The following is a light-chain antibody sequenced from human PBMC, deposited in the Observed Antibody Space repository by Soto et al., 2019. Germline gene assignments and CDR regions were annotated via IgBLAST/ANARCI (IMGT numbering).Light chain of an antibody. Sequence: EIVLTQSPATLSLSPGERVTLSCRASQSVSSYLGWYQQKPGQAPRLLIYDASNRATGIPARFSGSGSGTDFTLTISSLEPEDFAVYHCQQRSNWPRTFGQGTKVEIK. CDR3: QQRSNWPRT. CDR2: DAS. CDR1: QSVSSY. V-gene: IGKV3-11*01. J-gene: IGKJ1*01.